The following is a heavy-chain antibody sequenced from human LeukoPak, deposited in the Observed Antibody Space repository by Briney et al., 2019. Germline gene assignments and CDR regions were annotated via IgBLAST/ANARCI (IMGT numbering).Heavy chain of an antibody. D-gene: IGHD5-12*01. Sequence: PGGSLRLSCAASGFTFSNYGMHWVRQAPGKGLEWVAVLSYDGGEKYYADSVKGQFTISRDNSSNTLDLQMNSLRAEDTAVYYCANPQSRGYVYLDYWGQGTLVTVST. V-gene: IGHV3-30*18. CDR2: LSYDGGEK. CDR3: ANPQSRGYVYLDY. CDR1: GFTFSNYG. J-gene: IGHJ4*02.